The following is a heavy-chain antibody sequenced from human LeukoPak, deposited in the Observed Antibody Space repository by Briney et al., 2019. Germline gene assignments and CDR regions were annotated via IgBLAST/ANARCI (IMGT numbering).Heavy chain of an antibody. V-gene: IGHV1-69*05. CDR3: ARDRYYDSRGNFYESGY. CDR1: GGTFSNYA. J-gene: IGHJ4*02. Sequence: SVKDSCKTSGGTFSNYAITWVRQAPGQGLEWMGGIVPILRTANYAQKFQGRLTITTDESTSTAYMDLNRLTSEDTAVYYCARDRYYDSRGNFYESGYWGQGTLVTVSS. CDR2: IVPILRTA. D-gene: IGHD3-22*01.